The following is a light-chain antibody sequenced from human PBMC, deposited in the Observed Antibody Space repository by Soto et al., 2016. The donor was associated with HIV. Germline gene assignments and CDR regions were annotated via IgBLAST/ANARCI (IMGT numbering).Light chain of an antibody. Sequence: SHVLTQSPSVSVAPGKTATITCGGNNIGTKSVHWYQQKPGQAPVLVVYDDSDRPSGIPERFSGSNSGNTATLTISRVEAGDEGDYYCQVWDSRNDHLVFGPGTKVTVL. CDR1: NIGTKS. CDR3: QVWDSRNDHLV. CDR2: DDS. V-gene: IGLV3-21*03. J-gene: IGLJ1*01.